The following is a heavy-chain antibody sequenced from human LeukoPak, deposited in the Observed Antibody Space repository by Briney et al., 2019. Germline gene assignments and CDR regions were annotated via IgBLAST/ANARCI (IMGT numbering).Heavy chain of an antibody. V-gene: IGHV3-74*01. Sequence: GGSLRLSCAASGFTFSSYWMHWVRQAPGKGLVWVSRINSDGSSTSYADSVKGRFTISRDNAKNTLYPQVNSLRAEDTAVYYCARHGIVGASLSSYKYYYMDVWGKGTTVTVSS. J-gene: IGHJ6*03. CDR2: INSDGSST. D-gene: IGHD1-26*01. CDR1: GFTFSSYW. CDR3: ARHGIVGASLSSYKYYYMDV.